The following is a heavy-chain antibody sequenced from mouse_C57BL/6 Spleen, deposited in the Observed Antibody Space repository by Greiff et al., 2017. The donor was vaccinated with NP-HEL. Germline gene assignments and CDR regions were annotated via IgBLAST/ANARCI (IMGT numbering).Heavy chain of an antibody. CDR2: IDPSDSET. V-gene: IGHV1-52*01. D-gene: IGHD2-10*01. Sequence: QVQLQQPGAELVRPGSSVKLSCKASGYTFTSYWMHWVKQRPIQGLEWIGNIDPSDSETHYNQQFKDKATLTVDKSSSTAYMQLSSLTSEDSAVYYCARSYYGNYLPWFAYWGQGTLVTVSA. J-gene: IGHJ3*01. CDR1: GYTFTSYW. CDR3: ARSYYGNYLPWFAY.